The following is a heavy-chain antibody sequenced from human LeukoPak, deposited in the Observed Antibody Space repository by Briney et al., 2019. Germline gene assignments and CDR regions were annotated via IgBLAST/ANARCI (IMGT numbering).Heavy chain of an antibody. J-gene: IGHJ3*02. Sequence: ASVKVSCKASGYTFTGYYMHWVRQAPGQGLEWMGWINPNSGGTNYAQKFQGRVTMTRDTSISTAYMELSRLRSDDTAVYYCARAQGMQQLVLDAFDIWGQGTMVTVSS. CDR1: GYTFTGYY. V-gene: IGHV1-2*02. CDR3: ARAQGMQQLVLDAFDI. D-gene: IGHD6-13*01. CDR2: INPNSGGT.